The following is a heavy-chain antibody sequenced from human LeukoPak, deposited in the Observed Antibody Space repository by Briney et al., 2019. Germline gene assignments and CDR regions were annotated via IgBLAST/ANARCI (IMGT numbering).Heavy chain of an antibody. CDR3: ASSLGRYCSSTSCSAFVGGIYYYYGMDV. CDR2: ISGSGGST. D-gene: IGHD2-2*01. Sequence: PGGSLRLSCAASGFTFSSYAMSWVRQAPGKGLEWVSAISGSGGSTYYADSVKGRFTISRDNSKNTLYLQMNSLRAEDTAVYYCASSLGRYCSSTSCSAFVGGIYYYYGMDVWGQGTTVTVSS. J-gene: IGHJ6*02. CDR1: GFTFSSYA. V-gene: IGHV3-23*01.